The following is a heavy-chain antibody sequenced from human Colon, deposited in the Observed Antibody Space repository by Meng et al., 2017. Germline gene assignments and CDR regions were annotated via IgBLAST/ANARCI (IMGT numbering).Heavy chain of an antibody. CDR3: ASADDSGWFGDN. J-gene: IGHJ4*02. D-gene: IGHD6-19*01. V-gene: IGHV4-4*02. CDR1: GGSISSNYW. CDR2: IYHSGAT. Sequence: QVQLQESGPGLVKPSGTPSLTCGVSGGSISSNYWWTWVRQPPGKGLEWIGEIYHSGATNYTPSLKSRVTIFLDKSRNHFSLNLRSVTAADAAVYFCASADDSGWFGDNWGRGILVTVSS.